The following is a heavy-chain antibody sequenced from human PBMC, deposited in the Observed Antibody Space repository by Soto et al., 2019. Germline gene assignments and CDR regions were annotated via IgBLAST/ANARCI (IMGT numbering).Heavy chain of an antibody. CDR3: ARAAVGAAHI. CDR2: IYHSGST. CDR1: GGSISSGGYS. D-gene: IGHD1-26*01. V-gene: IGHV4-30-2*01. Sequence: KPSETLSLTCAVSGGSISSGGYSWSWIRQPPGKGLEWIGYIYHSGSTYYNPSLKSRVTISVDRSKNQFSLKLSSVTAADTAVYYCARAAVGAAHIWGQGTMVTVSS. J-gene: IGHJ3*02.